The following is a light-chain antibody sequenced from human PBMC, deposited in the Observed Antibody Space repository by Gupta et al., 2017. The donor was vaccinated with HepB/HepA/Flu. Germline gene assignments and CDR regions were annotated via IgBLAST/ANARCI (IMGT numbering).Light chain of an antibody. J-gene: IGKJ4*01. V-gene: IGKV3-20*01. CDR2: GTS. Sequence: EIVLTQSPGTLSLSPGERATLSCRASQSFSRTFLAWYQQKAGQAPRLLIYGTSSRATGIPDRFSGSGSGTEFTLTISRLEPEDFAVYYCQQEGRSPLTFGGGTKVDIK. CDR1: QSFSRTF. CDR3: QQEGRSPLT.